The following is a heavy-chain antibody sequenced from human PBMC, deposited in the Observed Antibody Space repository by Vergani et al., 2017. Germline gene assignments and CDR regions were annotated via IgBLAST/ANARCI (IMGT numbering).Heavy chain of an antibody. D-gene: IGHD3-16*01. CDR1: GYSFTSYW. V-gene: IGHV5-51*01. Sequence: EVQLVQSGAEVTKPGESLTISCKGSGYSFTSYWIGWVRQMPGKGLEWMGIIYPGDSDTRYSPSFQGQVTISADKSISTAYLQWSSLKASDTAMFYCSRSCASNRCPTRGTFEIWGRGTLVTVSS. CDR3: SRSCASNRCPTRGTFEI. CDR2: IYPGDSDT. J-gene: IGHJ3*02.